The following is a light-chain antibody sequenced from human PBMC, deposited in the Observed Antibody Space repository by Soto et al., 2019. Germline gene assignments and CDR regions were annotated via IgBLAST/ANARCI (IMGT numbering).Light chain of an antibody. V-gene: IGKV3-15*01. J-gene: IGKJ1*01. CDR1: QSVSSN. Sequence: EIVVTQSPATLSVSPGERATLSCRASQSVSSNLAWYQQKPGRAPRLLINGASTRATGIPARFSGSGSGTEFSLTISSLRSEDFAVYYCQQYSDWPPTFGQGTKV. CDR2: GAS. CDR3: QQYSDWPPT.